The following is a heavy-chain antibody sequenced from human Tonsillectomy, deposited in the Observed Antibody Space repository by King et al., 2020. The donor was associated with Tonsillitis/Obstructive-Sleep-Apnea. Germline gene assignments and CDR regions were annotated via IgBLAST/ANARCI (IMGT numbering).Heavy chain of an antibody. CDR3: APTMVRGVIRYNWFDP. Sequence: TLKESGPTLVKPTQTLTLTCTFSGFSLSTSGVGVGWIRQPPGKALEWLALIYWDDDKRYSPSLKSRLTITKDTSKNQVVLTMTNMDPVDTATYYCAPTMVRGVIRYNWFDPWGQETLVTVSS. CDR2: IYWDDDK. J-gene: IGHJ5*02. D-gene: IGHD3-10*01. V-gene: IGHV2-5*02. CDR1: GFSLSTSGVG.